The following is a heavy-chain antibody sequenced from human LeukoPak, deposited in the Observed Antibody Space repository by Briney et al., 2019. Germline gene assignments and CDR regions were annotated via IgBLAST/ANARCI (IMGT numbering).Heavy chain of an antibody. J-gene: IGHJ4*02. Sequence: PGRSLRLSCAASGFTFSSYGMHWVRQAPGKGLEWVAVTSHDGSNKYYTDSVKGRFTISRDNSKDTLYLQMNSLRPEDTAVYYCVKDWGAYFASGSSYFDYWGQGTLVTVSS. CDR3: VKDWGAYFASGSSYFDY. CDR2: TSHDGSNK. CDR1: GFTFSSYG. D-gene: IGHD3-10*01. V-gene: IGHV3-30*18.